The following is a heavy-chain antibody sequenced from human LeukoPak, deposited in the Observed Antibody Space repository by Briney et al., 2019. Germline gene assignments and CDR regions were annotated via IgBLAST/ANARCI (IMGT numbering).Heavy chain of an antibody. Sequence: GGSLRLSCAASGFTVSSNYMSWVRQAPGKGLEWVSFIYSGGSTYYADSVKGRFTISRDNSKNTLYLQMNSLRAEDTAVYYCARVEQLVPRYWGQGTLVTVSS. CDR1: GFTVSSNY. D-gene: IGHD6-6*01. J-gene: IGHJ4*02. CDR2: IYSGGST. CDR3: ARVEQLVPRY. V-gene: IGHV3-53*01.